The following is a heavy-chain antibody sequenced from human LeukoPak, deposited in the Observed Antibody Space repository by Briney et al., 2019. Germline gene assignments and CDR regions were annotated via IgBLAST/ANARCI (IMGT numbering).Heavy chain of an antibody. D-gene: IGHD5-18*01. J-gene: IGHJ3*02. Sequence: SETLSLTCTVSGYSISSGYYWGWIRQPPGKGLEWIGSIDHSGSTYYNPSLKSRVTISVDTSKNQFSLKLSSVTAADTAVYYCARDIIPGSYGSGAFDIWGQGTMVIVSS. CDR3: ARDIIPGSYGSGAFDI. CDR2: IDHSGST. CDR1: GYSISSGYY. V-gene: IGHV4-38-2*02.